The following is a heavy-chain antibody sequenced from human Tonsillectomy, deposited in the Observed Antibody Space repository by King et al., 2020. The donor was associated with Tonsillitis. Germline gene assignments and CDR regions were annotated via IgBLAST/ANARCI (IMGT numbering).Heavy chain of an antibody. V-gene: IGHV3-23*04. CDR1: GFTFSSYA. J-gene: IGHJ4*02. CDR2: ISGGGGSS. Sequence: VQLVESGGDLVQPGGSLRLSCAASGFTFSSYAMNWVRQAPGKGLEWVSSISGGGGSSYYADSVKGRFTISRDNSENTLYLRMNSRRAEDTAVYFCAKDRSRQLYXYGWITGTHFDYXGQGTLVTVSS. D-gene: IGHD5-18*01. CDR3: AKDRSRQLYXYGWITGTHFDY.